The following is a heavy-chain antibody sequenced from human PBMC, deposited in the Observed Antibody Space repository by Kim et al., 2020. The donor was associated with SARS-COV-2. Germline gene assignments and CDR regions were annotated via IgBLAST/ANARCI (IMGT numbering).Heavy chain of an antibody. J-gene: IGHJ6*02. V-gene: IGHV3-53*01. Sequence: GGSLRLSCAASGXIVSSNYMSWVRQAPGKGLEWVSIIYSAGSTYYVESVKGRFTISRDNSKNTLYLQMNSLRAEDTAVYYCARHSLVGPYYYGMDVWSQG. CDR2: IYSAGST. CDR1: GXIVSSNY. CDR3: ARHSLVGPYYYGMDV. D-gene: IGHD2-2*01.